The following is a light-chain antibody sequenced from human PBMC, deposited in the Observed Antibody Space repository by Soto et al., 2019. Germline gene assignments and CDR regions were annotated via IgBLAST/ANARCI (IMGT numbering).Light chain of an antibody. CDR2: AAS. CDR3: QQLNSSPRT. J-gene: IGKJ2*01. V-gene: IGKV1-9*01. CDR1: QAISSY. Sequence: DIQLTQSPSFLSGSVGDRVTITCRASQAISSYLAWYQQKPGKAPKLLIYAASTLQTGVPSRFSGSGSGTEFTLTISSLQPEDFATYYCQQLNSSPRTFGQGTKLEIK.